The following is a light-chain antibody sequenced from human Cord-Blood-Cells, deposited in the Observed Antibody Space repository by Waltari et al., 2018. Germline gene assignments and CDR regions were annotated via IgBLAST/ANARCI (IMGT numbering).Light chain of an antibody. CDR1: QSISSY. J-gene: IGKJ4*01. Sequence: DIQLTQSQSSLSASVGDRDTITCRASQSISSYLNWYQQKPGKAPKLLIYAASSLQSGVPSRFSGSGSGTDFTLTISSLQPEDFATYYCQQSYSTPHTFGGGTKVEIK. V-gene: IGKV1-39*01. CDR3: QQSYSTPHT. CDR2: AAS.